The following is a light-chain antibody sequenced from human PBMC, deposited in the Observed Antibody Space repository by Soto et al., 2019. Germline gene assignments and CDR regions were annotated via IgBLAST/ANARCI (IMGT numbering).Light chain of an antibody. V-gene: IGKV1-5*03. J-gene: IGKJ1*01. CDR2: KAS. CDR3: QHYNSYSEA. CDR1: QTISSW. Sequence: DIQMTQSPSTLSGSVGDRVTITCRASQTISSWLAWYQQKPGKAPKLLIYKASTLKSGVPSRFSGSGSGTEFTLTISSLQTDDFATYYWQHYNSYSEAFGQGTKVDLK.